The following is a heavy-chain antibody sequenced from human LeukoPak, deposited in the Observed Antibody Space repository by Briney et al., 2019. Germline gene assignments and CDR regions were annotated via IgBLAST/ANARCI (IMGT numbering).Heavy chain of an antibody. D-gene: IGHD2-2*01. CDR1: GGSFSGYY. CDR2: INHSGST. Sequence: SETLSLTCAVYGGSFSGYYWSWIRQPPGKGLEGIGEINHSGSTNYNPSLKSRVTISVDTSKNQFSLKLSSVTAADTAVYYCARTTKYQFKWAGFDPWGQGTLVTVSS. J-gene: IGHJ5*02. CDR3: ARTTKYQFKWAGFDP. V-gene: IGHV4-34*01.